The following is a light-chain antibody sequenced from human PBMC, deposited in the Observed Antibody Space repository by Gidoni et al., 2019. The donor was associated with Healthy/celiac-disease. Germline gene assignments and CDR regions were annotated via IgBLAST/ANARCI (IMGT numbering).Light chain of an antibody. CDR1: QSLLHSNGYNY. J-gene: IGKJ3*01. CDR2: LVS. V-gene: IGKV2-28*01. Sequence: DIVMTHSPFSLPVTPGEPASISCMSSQSLLHSNGYNYLDWYLQKPGQSPQLLIYLVSTRDSGVTDRFSGSGSGTDLTLKISRVEAEDVGVYYCMQALQTPPFTFGPGTKVDIK. CDR3: MQALQTPPFT.